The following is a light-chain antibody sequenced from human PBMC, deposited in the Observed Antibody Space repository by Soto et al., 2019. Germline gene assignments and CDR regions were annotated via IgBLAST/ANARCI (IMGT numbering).Light chain of an antibody. Sequence: DIVMTQSPDSLAVSLGERATINCKSSQSVLYSSNNKNYLAWYQQKPGQPPKLPIYWASIRESGVPDRFSGSGSGTDFTLTINNLQAEDVAVYYCQQYYSPWTFGQGTKVEIK. J-gene: IGKJ1*01. CDR3: QQYYSPWT. V-gene: IGKV4-1*01. CDR2: WAS. CDR1: QSVLYSSNNKNY.